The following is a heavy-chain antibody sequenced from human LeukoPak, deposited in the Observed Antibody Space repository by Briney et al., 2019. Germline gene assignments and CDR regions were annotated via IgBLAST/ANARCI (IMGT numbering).Heavy chain of an antibody. CDR3: ARVLGLASSYYFDY. Sequence: ASVNVSCKASGYTFTDYYMRWVRQAPGQGLEWMGWVNPNSGGTNYAQKFQGRVTMTRDTSISTAYMELSRLRSDDTAIYYCARVLGLASSYYFDYWGQGSLVTVSS. J-gene: IGHJ4*02. V-gene: IGHV1-2*02. CDR2: VNPNSGGT. D-gene: IGHD3-16*01. CDR1: GYTFTDYY.